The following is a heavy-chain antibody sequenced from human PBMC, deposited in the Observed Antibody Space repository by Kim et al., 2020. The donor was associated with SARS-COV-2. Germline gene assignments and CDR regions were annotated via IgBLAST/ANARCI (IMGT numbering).Heavy chain of an antibody. Sequence: ADSVKGRFTISRDNAKNSLYLQMNSLRAEDTAVYYCARALYAYYYYGMDVWGQGTTVTVSS. V-gene: IGHV3-21*01. CDR3: ARALYAYYYYGMDV. D-gene: IGHD3-16*01. J-gene: IGHJ6*02.